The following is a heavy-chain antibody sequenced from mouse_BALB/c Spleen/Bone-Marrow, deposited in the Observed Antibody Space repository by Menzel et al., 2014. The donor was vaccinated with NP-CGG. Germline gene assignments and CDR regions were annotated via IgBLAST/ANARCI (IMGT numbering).Heavy chain of an antibody. D-gene: IGHD1-1*01. V-gene: IGHV1-80*01. Sequence: VHLVESGAELVRPGSSVKISCKSSGYSFSNYWMNWMKQRPGQGLEWIGQIYPGDGDTNYNGKFKGKATLTVDKSSSTAYMQLSSLTSEDSAVYYCARRATTVVATDYWGQGTTLTVSS. J-gene: IGHJ2*01. CDR3: ARRATTVVATDY. CDR2: IYPGDGDT. CDR1: GYSFSNYW.